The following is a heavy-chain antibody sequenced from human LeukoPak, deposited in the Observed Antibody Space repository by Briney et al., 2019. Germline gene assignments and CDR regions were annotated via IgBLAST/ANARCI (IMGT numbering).Heavy chain of an antibody. Sequence: ASVKVSCKASGYTFNGYYMHWVRQAPGQGLEGMGRINPNSGGKKYEQKFQGRVTMIRERANSTAYIELSRLRSDDTAVYYCARDRTIARDSSGYYGSYWGQGTLVTVSS. D-gene: IGHD3-22*01. CDR3: ARDRTIARDSSGYYGSY. J-gene: IGHJ4*02. V-gene: IGHV1-2*06. CDR1: GYTFNGYY. CDR2: INPNSGGK.